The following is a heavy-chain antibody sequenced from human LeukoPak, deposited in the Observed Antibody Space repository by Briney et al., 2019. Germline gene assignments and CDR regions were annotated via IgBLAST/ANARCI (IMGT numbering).Heavy chain of an antibody. Sequence: PGRSLRLSCAASGFTFSSYAMHWVRQAPGKGLEWVSVISDGAGRTWYADSVKGRFTISRDNSKNTLYLQMNSLRVEDTATYYCAKYRTSPPYGLDVWGQGTTVTVSS. V-gene: IGHV3-23*01. CDR3: AKYRTSPPYGLDV. J-gene: IGHJ6*02. CDR2: ISDGAGRT. CDR1: GFTFSSYA. D-gene: IGHD1-26*01.